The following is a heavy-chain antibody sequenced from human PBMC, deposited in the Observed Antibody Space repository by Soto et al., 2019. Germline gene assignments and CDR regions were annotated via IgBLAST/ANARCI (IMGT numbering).Heavy chain of an antibody. V-gene: IGHV3-30*18. CDR3: AKQDVSTFSDR. Sequence: PGGSLRLSCAASGFTFSTYGMHWVRQAPGKGLEWVAAMSYDGTKQYYVDSVKGRFTISRDNSRNTLFLQLNSLRDEDTAVYYCAKQDVSTFSDRWGQGT. J-gene: IGHJ5*02. D-gene: IGHD3-3*02. CDR1: GFTFSTYG. CDR2: MSYDGTKQ.